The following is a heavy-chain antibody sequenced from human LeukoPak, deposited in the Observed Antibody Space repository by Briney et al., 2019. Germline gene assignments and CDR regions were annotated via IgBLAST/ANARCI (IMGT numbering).Heavy chain of an antibody. CDR1: GYTFTGYY. Sequence: ASVKVSCKASGYTFTGYYMHWVRQAPGQGLEWMGWINPNSGGTNYAQKFQGWVTMTRDTSISTAYMELSRLRSDDTAVYYCAREDCSGGSCYRDPWYNYGMDVWGQGTTVTVSS. CDR3: AREDCSGGSCYRDPWYNYGMDV. D-gene: IGHD2-15*01. J-gene: IGHJ6*02. CDR2: INPNSGGT. V-gene: IGHV1-2*04.